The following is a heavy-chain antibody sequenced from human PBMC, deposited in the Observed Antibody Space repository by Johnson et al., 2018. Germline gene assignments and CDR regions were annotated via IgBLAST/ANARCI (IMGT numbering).Heavy chain of an antibody. D-gene: IGHD3-10*01. J-gene: IGHJ6*02. CDR1: GFTFSSYS. Sequence: VQLVQSGGGLAKPGGSLRLSCAASGFTFSSYSMNWVRQAPGKGLEWVSSISSSSSYIYYADSVKGRFTISRDNAKNSLYLQMNSLRAEDTAVYYCARDINYYYGLDVWGPGTTVTVSS. CDR3: ARDINYYYGLDV. CDR2: ISSSSSYI. V-gene: IGHV3-21*04.